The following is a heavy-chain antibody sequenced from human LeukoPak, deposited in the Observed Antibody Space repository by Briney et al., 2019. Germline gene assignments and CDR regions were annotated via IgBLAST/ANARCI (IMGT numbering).Heavy chain of an antibody. CDR3: AKDTSWAAAGDYFDY. V-gene: IGHV3-23*01. D-gene: IGHD6-13*01. Sequence: GGSLRLSRAASGFTFSSYGMHWVRQAPGKGLEWVSAISGSGGSTYYADSVKGRFTISRDNSKNTLYLQMNSLRAEDTAVYYCAKDTSWAAAGDYFDYWGQGTLVTVPS. CDR2: ISGSGGST. CDR1: GFTFSSYG. J-gene: IGHJ4*02.